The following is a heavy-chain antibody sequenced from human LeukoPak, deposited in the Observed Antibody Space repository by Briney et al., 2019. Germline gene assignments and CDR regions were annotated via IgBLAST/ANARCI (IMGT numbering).Heavy chain of an antibody. J-gene: IGHJ6*02. D-gene: IGHD3-10*01. CDR2: ISAYNGNT. Sequence: GASVKVSCKASGYTFTSYGISWVRQAPGQGLEWMGWISAYNGNTNYAQKLQGRVTMTTDTSTSTAYMELRSLRAEDTAVYYCARDCASHNYYGSGSYYPYGMDVWGQGTTVTVSS. V-gene: IGHV1-18*01. CDR1: GYTFTSYG. CDR3: ARDCASHNYYGSGSYYPYGMDV.